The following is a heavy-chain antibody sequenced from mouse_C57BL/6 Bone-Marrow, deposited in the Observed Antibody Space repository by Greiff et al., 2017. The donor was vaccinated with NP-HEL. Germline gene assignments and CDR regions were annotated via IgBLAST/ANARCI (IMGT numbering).Heavy chain of an antibody. CDR1: GYSITSDY. J-gene: IGHJ3*01. Sequence: DVKLQESGPGLAKPSQTLSLTCSVTGYSITSDYWNWIRKFPGNKLEYMGYISYSGSTYYNPSLKSRISITRDTSKNQYYLQLNSVTTEDTATYYCELWVYDGYYVAAYWGQGTLVTVSA. CDR2: ISYSGST. V-gene: IGHV3-8*01. D-gene: IGHD2-3*01. CDR3: ELWVYDGYYVAAY.